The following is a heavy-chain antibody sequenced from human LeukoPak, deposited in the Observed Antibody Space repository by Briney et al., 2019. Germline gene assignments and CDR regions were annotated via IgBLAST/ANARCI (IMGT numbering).Heavy chain of an antibody. V-gene: IGHV3-21*01. Sequence: GGSLRLSCAASGFTFSSYSMNWVRQAPGKGLEWVSSIISSSSYIYYADSVKGRFTISRDNAKNSLYLQMNSLRAEDTAVYYCAREGRDGYNYNYWGQGTLVTVSS. CDR1: GFTFSSYS. D-gene: IGHD5-24*01. J-gene: IGHJ4*02. CDR2: IISSSSYI. CDR3: AREGRDGYNYNY.